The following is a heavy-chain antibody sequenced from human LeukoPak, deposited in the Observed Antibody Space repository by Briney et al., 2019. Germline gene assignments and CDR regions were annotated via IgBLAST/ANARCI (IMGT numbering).Heavy chain of an antibody. CDR1: GFTFSRYW. CDR3: TTVRRGPYDNDHYFDY. V-gene: IGHV3-74*01. J-gene: IGHJ4*02. Sequence: GGSLRLSCAASGFTFSRYWMHWVRQAPGKGLVWVSRIGDDGSTTAYADSVKGRFTISRDNAKNTLYLQMSSLKTEDTAVYYCTTVRRGPYDNDHYFDYWGQGTLVTVSS. CDR2: IGDDGSTT. D-gene: IGHD3-22*01.